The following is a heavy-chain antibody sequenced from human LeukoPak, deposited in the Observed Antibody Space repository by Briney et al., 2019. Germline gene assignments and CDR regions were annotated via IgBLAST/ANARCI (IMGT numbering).Heavy chain of an antibody. CDR3: ARVSPNTVTTLQYFDY. CDR2: INSDGSST. J-gene: IGHJ4*02. CDR1: GFTFSSYW. D-gene: IGHD4-17*01. V-gene: IGHV3-74*01. Sequence: GGSLRLSCAASGFTFSSYWMHWVRQAPGKGLVWVSRINSDGSSTTYADSVKGRFTISRDNAKNSLYLQMNSLRAEDTAVYYCARVSPNTVTTLQYFDYWGQGTLVTVSS.